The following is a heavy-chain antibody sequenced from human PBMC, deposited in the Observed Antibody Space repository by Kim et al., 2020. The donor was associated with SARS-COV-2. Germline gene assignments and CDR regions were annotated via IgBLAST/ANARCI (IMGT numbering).Heavy chain of an antibody. CDR3: SRHSGKHGDRGFDN. Sequence: GGSLRLSCAASGFTFSASAMHWVRQASGKGLEWVGRIRSKPNNYATSYAASVTGRFTISRDDSTNTVYLQRDSLKTDDTAVYFCSRHSGKHGDRGFDNWGQGTLVTVSS. J-gene: IGHJ4*02. CDR1: GFTFSASA. V-gene: IGHV3-73*01. CDR2: IRSKPNNYAT. D-gene: IGHD4-17*01.